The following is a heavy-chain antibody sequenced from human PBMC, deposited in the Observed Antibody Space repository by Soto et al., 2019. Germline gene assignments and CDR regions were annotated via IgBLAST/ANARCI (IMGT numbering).Heavy chain of an antibody. J-gene: IGHJ4*02. CDR2: ISGDGGTT. CDR1: GFTFRNYA. CDR3: AKDQYGSSSWPRDCDF. Sequence: EVQLLESGGGLVQPGGSLRLSCAASGFTFRNYAMSWVRQAPGKGLEWVSAISGDGGTTYYADSVKGRFTISRDNSKNTLYLQLTGLRAEATASHYCAKDQYGSSSWPRDCDFWGQGTLVTVAP. V-gene: IGHV3-23*01. D-gene: IGHD6-13*01.